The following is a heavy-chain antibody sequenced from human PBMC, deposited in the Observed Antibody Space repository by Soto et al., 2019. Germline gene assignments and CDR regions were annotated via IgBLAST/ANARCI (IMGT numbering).Heavy chain of an antibody. J-gene: IGHJ6*02. D-gene: IGHD6-13*01. Sequence: PGESLKISCKGSGYSFTSYWIGWVRQMPGKGLEWMGIIYPGDSDTRYSPSFQGQVTISADKSISTAYLQWSSLKASDTAMYYCARHYSSSWYSHYYYYGMHVWGQGTTVTVSS. CDR1: GYSFTSYW. V-gene: IGHV5-51*01. CDR2: IYPGDSDT. CDR3: ARHYSSSWYSHYYYYGMHV.